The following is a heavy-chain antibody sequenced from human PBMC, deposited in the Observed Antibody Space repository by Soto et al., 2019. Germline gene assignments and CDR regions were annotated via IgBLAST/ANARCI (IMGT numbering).Heavy chain of an antibody. V-gene: IGHV4-59*01. D-gene: IGHD3-10*02. J-gene: IGHJ4*02. Sequence: PSETLSLTCTVSGGSISSYYWSWIRQPPGKGLEWIGYIYYSGSTNYNPSLKSRVTISVDTSKNQFSLKLSSVTAADTAVYYCARVPPNVGAPYFDYWGQGTLVTVSS. CDR3: ARVPPNVGAPYFDY. CDR2: IYYSGST. CDR1: GGSISSYY.